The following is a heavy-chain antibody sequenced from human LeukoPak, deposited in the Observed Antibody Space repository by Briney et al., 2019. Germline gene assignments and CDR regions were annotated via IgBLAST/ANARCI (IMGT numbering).Heavy chain of an antibody. J-gene: IGHJ5*02. CDR1: RYTFTSYD. V-gene: IGHV1-8*01. CDR2: MNPNRGNT. CDR3: ARGCTYCSGGSCYGNWFDP. D-gene: IGHD2-15*01. Sequence: ASVKVSCKASRYTFTSYDINWVRQATGQGLEWMGWMNPNRGNTGYAQKFQGRVTMTRNTSISTAYMELSSLRSEDTAVYYCARGCTYCSGGSCYGNWFDPWGQGTLVTVSS.